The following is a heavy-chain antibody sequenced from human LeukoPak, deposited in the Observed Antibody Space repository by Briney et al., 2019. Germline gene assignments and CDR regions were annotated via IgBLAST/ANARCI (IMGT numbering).Heavy chain of an antibody. V-gene: IGHV4-38-2*01. J-gene: IGHJ4*02. CDR3: ARHAGGYTYGLVY. CDR1: GYSISSGYY. CDR2: IHHSGST. Sequence: PSETLSLTCAVSGYSISSGYYWGWLRQPPRKGLEWIGTIHHSGSTYYNPSLKSRVTMSVDTSKNQFSLNLSSVTAADTALYYCARHAGGYTYGLVYWGQGTLVTVSS. D-gene: IGHD5-18*01.